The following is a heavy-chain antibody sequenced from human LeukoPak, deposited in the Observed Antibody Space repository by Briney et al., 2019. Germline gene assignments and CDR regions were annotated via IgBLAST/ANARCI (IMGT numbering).Heavy chain of an antibody. CDR1: GGFFSGYY. CDR2: INHIGST. J-gene: IGHJ4*02. D-gene: IGHD1-26*01. V-gene: IGHV4-34*01. Sequence: SETLSLTCAVYGGFFSGYYWSWIRPPARKGLEWIGEINHIGSTNYYPPIKSRVAIPVHPTNNQVPLKLSSVAAAHTAVYYSARVSGSDYFRYFDYWGQGALVTVSS. CDR3: ARVSGSDYFRYFDY.